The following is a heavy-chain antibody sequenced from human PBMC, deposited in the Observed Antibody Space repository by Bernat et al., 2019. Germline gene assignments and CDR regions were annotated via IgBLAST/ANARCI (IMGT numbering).Heavy chain of an antibody. CDR2: INSDGSST. J-gene: IGHJ6*02. Sequence: EVQLVESGGGLVQPGGSLRLSCAASGFTFSSYWMHWVRQAPGKGLVWVSRINSDGSSTSYADSVKGRFTISRDNAKNTLYLQMNSLRAEDTAVYDCERVTVWDYYYYGMDVWGQGTTVTVSS. D-gene: IGHD3-16*01. CDR3: ERVTVWDYYYYGMDV. V-gene: IGHV3-74*01. CDR1: GFTFSSYW.